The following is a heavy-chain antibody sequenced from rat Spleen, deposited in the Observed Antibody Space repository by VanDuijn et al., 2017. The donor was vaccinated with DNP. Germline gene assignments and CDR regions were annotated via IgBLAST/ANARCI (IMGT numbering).Heavy chain of an antibody. CDR3: ARRFYGYT. CDR1: GFTFSDYA. V-gene: IGHV5S23*01. Sequence: EVQLVESGGGLVQPGNSLKLSCAASGFTFSDYAMAWVRQSPKKGLEWVATISPSGGSTYYRDSVKGRFTVSRDNAKSSLYLQMDSLRSEDTATYYCARRFYGYTWGQGVMVTVSS. CDR2: ISPSGGST. J-gene: IGHJ2*01. D-gene: IGHD1-6*01.